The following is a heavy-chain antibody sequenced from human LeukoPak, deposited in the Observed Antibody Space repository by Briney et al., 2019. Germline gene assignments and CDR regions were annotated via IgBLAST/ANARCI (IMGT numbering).Heavy chain of an antibody. J-gene: IGHJ4*02. CDR2: IIPIFGTA. CDR1: GGTFSSYA. V-gene: IGHV1-69*13. Sequence: SVKVSCKASGGTFSSYAISWVRQAPGQGLEWMGGIIPIFGTANYAQKFQGRVTITADESTSTAYMELSSLRPEDTAVYYCARDRCSGGSCYSGVEYWGQGTLVTVSS. CDR3: ARDRCSGGSCYSGVEY. D-gene: IGHD2-15*01.